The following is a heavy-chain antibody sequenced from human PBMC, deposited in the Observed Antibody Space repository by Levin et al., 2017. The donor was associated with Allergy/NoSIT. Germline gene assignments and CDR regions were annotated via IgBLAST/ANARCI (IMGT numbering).Heavy chain of an antibody. D-gene: IGHD3-3*01. V-gene: IGHV4-34*01. J-gene: IGHJ6*02. CDR3: ASRRIWDFWSGYSYYDYYGMDV. CDR2: INHSGST. CDR1: GGSFSGYY. Sequence: SETLSLTCAVYGGSFSGYYWSWIRQPPGKGLEWIGEINHSGSTNYNPSLKSRVTISVDTSKNQFSLKLSSVTAADTAVYYCASRRIWDFWSGYSYYDYYGMDVWGQGTTVTVSS.